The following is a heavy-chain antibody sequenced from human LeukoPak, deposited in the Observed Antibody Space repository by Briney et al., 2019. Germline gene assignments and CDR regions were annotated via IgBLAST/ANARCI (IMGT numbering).Heavy chain of an antibody. J-gene: IGHJ4*02. D-gene: IGHD2-21*02. CDR1: VYTFNGYY. CDR2: TNQNSGGT. V-gene: IGHV1-2*02. CDR3: AREAVVVTPIFDY. Sequence: ASVKVSCKDSVYTFNGYYIYWVRQAPGQTLEWMGGTNQNSGGTNYAQKFQSRVTMNRDTSNRTAYTEQSRLRSDDTAVYYCAREAVVVTPIFDYWGQGTLLTVS.